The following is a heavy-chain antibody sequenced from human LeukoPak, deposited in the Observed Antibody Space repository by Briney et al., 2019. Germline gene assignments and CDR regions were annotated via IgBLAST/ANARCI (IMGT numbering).Heavy chain of an antibody. CDR1: GFTVSSNY. J-gene: IGHJ4*02. Sequence: GGSLGLSCAASGFTVSSNYMNWVRQAPGKGLEWVSVIYTGGSTYYADSVKGRFTISRDNSKNTLYLQMNSLRAGDTAVYYCARNLPVDYWGQGTLVTVSS. CDR2: IYTGGST. CDR3: ARNLPVDY. V-gene: IGHV3-53*01.